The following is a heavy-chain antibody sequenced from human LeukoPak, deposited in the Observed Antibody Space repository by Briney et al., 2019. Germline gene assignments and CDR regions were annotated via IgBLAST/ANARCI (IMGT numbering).Heavy chain of an antibody. CDR3: ARASGWY. V-gene: IGHV4-59*01. Sequence: SETLSLTCTVSGDSISSYYWSWIRQPPGKGLEWIGYYSGSTNYNPSLKSRVTISVDTSKNQFSLKLSSVTAADTAVYYCARASGWYWGQGTLVTVSS. J-gene: IGHJ4*02. CDR2: YSGST. CDR1: GDSISSYY. D-gene: IGHD6-19*01.